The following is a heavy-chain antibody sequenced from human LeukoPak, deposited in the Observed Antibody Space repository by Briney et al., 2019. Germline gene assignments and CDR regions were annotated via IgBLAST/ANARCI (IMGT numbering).Heavy chain of an antibody. V-gene: IGHV1-8*01. D-gene: IGHD3-10*01. CDR2: MKPNSGNT. CDR3: ARGGVMVRGVIRNAWFDP. CDR1: GYTFTSYD. Sequence: ASVKVSCKASGYTFTSYDINWVRQATGQGLEWMGWMKPNSGNTGYAQKFQGRVTMTRNTSISTAYMELSSLRSEDTAVYYCARGGVMVRGVIRNAWFDPWGQGTLVTVSS. J-gene: IGHJ5*02.